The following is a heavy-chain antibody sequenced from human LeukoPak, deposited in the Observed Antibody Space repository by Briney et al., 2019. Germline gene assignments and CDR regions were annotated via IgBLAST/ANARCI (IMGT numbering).Heavy chain of an antibody. J-gene: IGHJ6*03. D-gene: IGHD5-18*01. CDR1: GYSFTSYW. CDR2: IYPGDSDT. CDR3: ARHRYSYGGSNYYYKDV. Sequence: GESLKISCKGSGYSFTSYWIGWVRQMPGKGLEWMGIIYPGDSDTRYSPSFQGQVTISADKSISTAYLQWSSLKASDTAMYYYARHRYSYGGSNYYYKDVWGKGTTVTGSS. V-gene: IGHV5-51*01.